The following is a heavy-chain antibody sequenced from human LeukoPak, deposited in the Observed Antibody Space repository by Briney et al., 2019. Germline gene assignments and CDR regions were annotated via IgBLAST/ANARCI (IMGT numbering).Heavy chain of an antibody. J-gene: IGHJ4*02. V-gene: IGHV3-74*01. CDR2: INSDGTNT. CDR1: GFTFSSYL. D-gene: IGHD3-3*01. Sequence: GGSLRLSCAASGFTFSSYLMHWVRQAPGKGLVWVARINSDGTNTNCADSVKGRFTFSRDNAKNKLYLQMNSMRAEDMAIYYCAKERGDFWSAFDCWGQGSQVTVSS. CDR3: AKERGDFWSAFDC.